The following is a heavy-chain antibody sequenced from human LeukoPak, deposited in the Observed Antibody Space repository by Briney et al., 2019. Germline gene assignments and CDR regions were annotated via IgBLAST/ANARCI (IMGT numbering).Heavy chain of an antibody. CDR3: ARDPRYGDYDWFDP. Sequence: ASVKVSCKASGYIFTNYGISWVRQAPGRGPEWMGWISTYSGNTDYAQNFQGRVTMTTDTSTSTAYMELRSLRSDDTAVYYCARDPRYGDYDWFDPWGQGTLVTVSS. CDR1: GYIFTNYG. J-gene: IGHJ5*02. D-gene: IGHD4-17*01. V-gene: IGHV1-18*04. CDR2: ISTYSGNT.